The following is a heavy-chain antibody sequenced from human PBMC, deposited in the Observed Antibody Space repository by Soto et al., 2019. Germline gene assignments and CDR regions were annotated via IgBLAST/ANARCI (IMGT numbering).Heavy chain of an antibody. Sequence: QVQLVQSGAEVKKPGSSVKVSCKASGGTFSSYTISWVRQAPGQGLEWMGRIIPILGIANYAQKFQGRVTITAHKSTSTAYMELSSLRSEDTAVYYCAVGSRQWLVMTHPPRYGMDVWGQGTTVTVSS. CDR2: IIPILGIA. D-gene: IGHD6-19*01. V-gene: IGHV1-69*02. CDR1: GGTFSSYT. CDR3: AVGSRQWLVMTHPPRYGMDV. J-gene: IGHJ6*02.